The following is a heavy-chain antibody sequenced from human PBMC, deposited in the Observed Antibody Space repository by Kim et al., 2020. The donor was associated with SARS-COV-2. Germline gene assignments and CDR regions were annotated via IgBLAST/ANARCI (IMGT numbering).Heavy chain of an antibody. J-gene: IGHJ6*01. V-gene: IGHV4-39*01. D-gene: IGHD2-21*01. CDR1: RGSLSTTTHS. CDR3: AKQGQGQVISGGSYYYG. CDR2: FYYSGST. Sequence: SETLSLTCTVSRGSLSTTTHSWGWVRQTPGKGLEWIASFYYSGSTYYNPSLKSRVTISINTARNQFSLKMKSVTAADTAVYYCAKQGQGQVISGGSYYYG.